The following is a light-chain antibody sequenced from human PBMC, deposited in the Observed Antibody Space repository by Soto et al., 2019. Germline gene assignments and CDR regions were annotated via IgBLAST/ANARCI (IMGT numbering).Light chain of an antibody. V-gene: IGKV3-11*01. CDR2: DAS. J-gene: IGKJ1*01. CDR3: QQRSNWPTWT. Sequence: DIVLTQSPATLSLSPGERATLSCRASQIVSSYLAWYQQKPGQAPRLLIYDASNRATGIPARFSGSGSGTDFTLTISSLEPADFAVYYCQQRSNWPTWTFGQGTKVEIK. CDR1: QIVSSY.